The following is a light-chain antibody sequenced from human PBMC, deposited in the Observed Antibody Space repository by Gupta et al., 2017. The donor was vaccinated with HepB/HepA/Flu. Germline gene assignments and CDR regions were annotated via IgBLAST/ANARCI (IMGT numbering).Light chain of an antibody. Sequence: DIQMTQSPSTLSASVGDRVIITCRASQTINRWLAWFQEKPGQAPKLLIYKASSLESGVPPRFSGSGYGTYYTLTITSLRPDDFATYYCLQYSSYPYMFGQGTKLEIK. J-gene: IGKJ2*01. CDR2: KAS. CDR1: QTINRW. V-gene: IGKV1-5*03. CDR3: LQYSSYPYM.